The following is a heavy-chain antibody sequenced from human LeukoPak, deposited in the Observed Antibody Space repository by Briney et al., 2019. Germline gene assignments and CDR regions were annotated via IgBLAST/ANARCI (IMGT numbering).Heavy chain of an antibody. D-gene: IGHD3-22*01. CDR1: GFTFSSYG. J-gene: IGHJ4*02. V-gene: IGHV3-30*02. Sequence: GGSLRLSCASSGFTFSSYGMHWVRQAPGKGLEWVAFIRYGGGSKYYADSVKGRFTISRDNSKNTLYLQMSSLRAEDTAVYYCAKDAIYYDNSGYYYFDYWGQGTLATVSS. CDR3: AKDAIYYDNSGYYYFDY. CDR2: IRYGGGSK.